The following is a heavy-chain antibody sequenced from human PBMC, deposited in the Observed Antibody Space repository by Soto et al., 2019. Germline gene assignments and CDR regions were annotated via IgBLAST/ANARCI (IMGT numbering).Heavy chain of an antibody. CDR3: AREGSCSGGSCYSGYYYGMDV. V-gene: IGHV1-69*01. CDR1: GGTFSSYA. Sequence: QVQLVQSGAEVKKPGSSVKVSCKASGGTFSSYAISWVRQAPGQGLEWMGGIIPIFGTANYAQKFQGRVTITADESTSTAYMELSSLRSEDTAVYYCAREGSCSGGSCYSGYYYGMDVWGQGTTFTVSS. D-gene: IGHD2-15*01. CDR2: IIPIFGTA. J-gene: IGHJ6*02.